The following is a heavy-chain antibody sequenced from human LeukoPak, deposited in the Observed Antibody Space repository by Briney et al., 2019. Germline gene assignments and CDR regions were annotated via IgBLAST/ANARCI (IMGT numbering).Heavy chain of an antibody. Sequence: ASVKVSCEASGYTFTSYYIHWVRQAPGQGVEWVAITNPSDGSTTCAQKFQGRVTMTRDTSTSTVYMELSSLRSEDTAVYYCARSTMIVLIPYRYYFDYWGQGTLVTVSS. CDR3: ARSTMIVLIPYRYYFDY. D-gene: IGHD3-22*01. J-gene: IGHJ4*02. CDR2: TNPSDGST. V-gene: IGHV1-46*01. CDR1: GYTFTSYY.